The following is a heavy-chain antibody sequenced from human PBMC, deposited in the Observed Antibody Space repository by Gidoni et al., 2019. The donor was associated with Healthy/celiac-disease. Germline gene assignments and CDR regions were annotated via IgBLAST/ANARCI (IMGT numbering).Heavy chain of an antibody. J-gene: IGHJ6*02. CDR3: ARGSDETGYCSGGSCLWSMDV. D-gene: IGHD2-15*01. CDR1: GYTFTGYY. CDR2: INPNSGGT. V-gene: IGHV1-2*02. Sequence: QVQLVQSGAEVKKPGASVKVSCKASGYTFTGYYMHWVRQAPGQGLEWMGWINPNSGGTNYAQKFQGRVTMTRDTSISTAYMELSRLRSDDTAVYYCARGSDETGYCSGGSCLWSMDVWGQGTTVTVSS.